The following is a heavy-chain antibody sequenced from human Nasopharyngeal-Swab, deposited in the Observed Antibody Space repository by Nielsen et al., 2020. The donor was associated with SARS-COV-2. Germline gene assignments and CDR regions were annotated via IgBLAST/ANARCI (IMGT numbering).Heavy chain of an antibody. V-gene: IGHV3-43*02. J-gene: IGHJ4*02. Sequence: GESLKISCAASGFTFSNFAMSWVRQTPGKGLEWVSSINKSGGGTYFADSVKGRFTISRDNSKNSLYLQMNSLRTEDTALYYCATELLDPYYDFWSGYYGTFDYWGQGTLVTVSS. CDR3: ATELLDPYYDFWSGYYGTFDY. D-gene: IGHD3-3*01. CDR2: INKSGGGT. CDR1: GFTFSNFA.